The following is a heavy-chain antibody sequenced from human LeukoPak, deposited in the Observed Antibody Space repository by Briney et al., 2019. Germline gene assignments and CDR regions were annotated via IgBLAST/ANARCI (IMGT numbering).Heavy chain of an antibody. CDR1: GGSISSGSYY. J-gene: IGHJ4*02. CDR3: ARGEDYYDSSGYRPLDY. CDR2: IYTCGST. V-gene: IGHV4-61*02. D-gene: IGHD3-22*01. Sequence: PSQTLSLTCTVSGGSISSGSYYWSWIRQPAGKGLEWIGRIYTCGSTNYNPSLKSRVTISVDTSKNQFSLKLSSVTAADTAVYYCARGEDYYDSSGYRPLDYWGQGTLVTVSS.